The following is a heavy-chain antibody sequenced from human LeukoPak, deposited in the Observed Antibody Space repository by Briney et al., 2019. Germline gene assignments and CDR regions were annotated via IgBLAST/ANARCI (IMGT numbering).Heavy chain of an antibody. D-gene: IGHD1-14*01. CDR3: AKGTLPRGFDP. CDR2: FNGGGGST. J-gene: IGHJ5*02. Sequence: SPFNGGGGSTYYAESVKGRFTIFRDNSKNTLYLQMNSLRAEDTAVYYCAKGTLPRGFDPWGQGTLVTVSS. V-gene: IGHV3-23*01.